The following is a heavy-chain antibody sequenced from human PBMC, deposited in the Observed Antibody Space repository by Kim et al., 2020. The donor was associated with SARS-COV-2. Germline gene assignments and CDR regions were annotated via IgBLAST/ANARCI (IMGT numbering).Heavy chain of an antibody. CDR3: ARARRGYSGYDLGPAD. CDR2: INAGNGNT. J-gene: IGHJ4*02. Sequence: ASVKVSCKASGYTFTSYAMHWVRQAPGQRLEWMGWINAGNGNTKYSQKFQGRVTITRDTSASTAYMELSSLRSEDTAVYYCARARRGYSGYDLGPADWGQGTLVTVSS. CDR1: GYTFTSYA. D-gene: IGHD5-12*01. V-gene: IGHV1-3*01.